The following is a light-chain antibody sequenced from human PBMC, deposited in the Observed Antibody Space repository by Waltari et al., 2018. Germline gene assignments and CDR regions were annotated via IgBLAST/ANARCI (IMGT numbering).Light chain of an antibody. CDR2: AAS. V-gene: IGKV3-20*01. J-gene: IGKJ2*01. Sequence: EIVLTQSPDTLSLSPGERDTVSCWASQSVRNYYFAWYQQKPCQAPRLLIYAASTRAAGIPDRFSARGSGTDFTLTISRLEPEDFAVYYCQQYGSSPTTFGQGTKLEI. CDR3: QQYGSSPTT. CDR1: QSVRNYY.